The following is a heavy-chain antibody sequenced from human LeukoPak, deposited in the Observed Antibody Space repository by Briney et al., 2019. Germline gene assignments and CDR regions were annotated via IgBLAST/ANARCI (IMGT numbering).Heavy chain of an antibody. V-gene: IGHV4-4*07. CDR3: ATTSVAARWYFDY. D-gene: IGHD6-6*01. CDR2: IYTSRIT. J-gene: IGHJ4*02. Sequence: SETLSLTCTVSSGSINSYYWSWIRQPAGKGLEWIGRIYTSRITNYNPSLKSRVTMSVDTSKNQFSLKVNSVTAADTAVYYCATTSVAARWYFDYWGQGTLVTVSS. CDR1: SGSINSYY.